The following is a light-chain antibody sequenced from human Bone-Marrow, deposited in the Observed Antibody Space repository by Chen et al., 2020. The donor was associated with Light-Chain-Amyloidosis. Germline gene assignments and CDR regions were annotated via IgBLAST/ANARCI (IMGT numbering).Light chain of an antibody. CDR3: QQSYSTLS. CDR1: QSISKY. CDR2: AAS. J-gene: IGKJ4*01. V-gene: IGKV1-39*01. Sequence: DIQMTQSPSSLSASVGDRVTITCRARQSISKYLNWYQQKPGKAPKLLIFAASSLQAGVPSRISGSGSGTDFTLTINGLQPEDFATYHCQQSYSTLSFGGGTKVEI.